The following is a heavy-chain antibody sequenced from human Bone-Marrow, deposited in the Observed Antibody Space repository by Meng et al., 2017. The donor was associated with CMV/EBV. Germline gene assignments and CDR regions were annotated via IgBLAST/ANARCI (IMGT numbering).Heavy chain of an antibody. CDR3: ASNPKLGIGGMDV. D-gene: IGHD7-27*01. CDR1: GFTVSSHY. V-gene: IGHV3-53*01. CDR2: IYSGGST. J-gene: IGHJ6*02. Sequence: GGSLRLSCAASGFTVSSHYMSWVRQAPGKGLEWVSVIYSGGSTYYADSVKGRFTISRDNSKNTLYLQMNSLRAEDTAVYYCASNPKLGIGGMDVWGQGTTVTVS.